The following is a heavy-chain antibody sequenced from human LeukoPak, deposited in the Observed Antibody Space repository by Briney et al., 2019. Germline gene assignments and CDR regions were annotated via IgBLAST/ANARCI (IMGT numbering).Heavy chain of an antibody. Sequence: PGRSLRLSCAVSGFTFRNYGMHWVRQAPGKGLEWVAVIWYDGSNKYYADSVKGRFTISRDNSKSTLYLQMNSLRAEDTAVYYCARDSRHIAAAEYYYYGMDVWGQGTTVTVSS. CDR1: GFTFRNYG. D-gene: IGHD6-13*01. V-gene: IGHV3-33*08. CDR3: ARDSRHIAAAEYYYYGMDV. CDR2: IWYDGSNK. J-gene: IGHJ6*02.